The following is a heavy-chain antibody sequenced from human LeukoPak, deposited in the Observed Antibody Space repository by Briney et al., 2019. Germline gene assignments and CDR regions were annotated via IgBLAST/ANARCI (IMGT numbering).Heavy chain of an antibody. CDR3: AKDTSPRGITGTTVDY. V-gene: IGHV3-9*01. J-gene: IGHJ4*02. D-gene: IGHD1-7*01. CDR1: GFTFDDYA. CDR2: ISWNSGSI. Sequence: GGSLRLSCAASGFTFDDYAMHWVRQAPGKGLEWVSGISWNSGSIGYADSVKGRFTISRDNAKNSLYLQMNSLRAEDTALYYCAKDTSPRGITGTTVDYWGQGTLVTVFS.